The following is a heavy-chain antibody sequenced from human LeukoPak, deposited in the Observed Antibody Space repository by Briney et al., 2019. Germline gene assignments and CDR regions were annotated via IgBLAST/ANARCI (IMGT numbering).Heavy chain of an antibody. J-gene: IGHJ4*02. CDR1: GFTFSSYS. Sequence: GGSLRLSCAASGFTFSSYSMNWVRQAPGKGLEWVSSISSSSSYIYYADSAKGRFTISRDNAKNSLYLQMNSLRAEDTAVYYCAREGGDRELDFDYWGQGTLVTVSS. D-gene: IGHD1-26*01. V-gene: IGHV3-21*01. CDR3: AREGGDRELDFDY. CDR2: ISSSSSYI.